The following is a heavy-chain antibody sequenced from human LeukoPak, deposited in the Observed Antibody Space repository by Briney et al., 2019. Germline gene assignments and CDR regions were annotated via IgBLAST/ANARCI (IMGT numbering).Heavy chain of an antibody. J-gene: IGHJ5*02. CDR1: GYSFTSYW. D-gene: IGHD1-14*01. CDR3: ARQNSGRFGTGNNWFDP. V-gene: IGHV5-51*01. CDR2: IYPGDSDT. Sequence: GESLKISCKGSGYSFTSYWIGWVRQMPGKGLEWMGIIYPGDSDTRFSPSFQGQVTISADKSISTAYLQWSSLKASDTAMYYCARQNSGRFGTGNNWFDPWGQGTLVTVSS.